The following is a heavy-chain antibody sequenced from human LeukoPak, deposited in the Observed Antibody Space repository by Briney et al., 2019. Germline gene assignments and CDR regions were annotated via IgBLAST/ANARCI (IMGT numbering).Heavy chain of an antibody. V-gene: IGHV1-69*13. CDR3: ARDLEVNSRGYDSD. CDR1: GGTFSSYA. D-gene: IGHD5-12*01. CDR2: IIPIFGTA. Sequence: SVTVSCKASGGTFSSYAISWVRQAPGQGLEWMGGIIPIFGTANYAQKFQGRVTITADESTSTAYMELSSLRSEDTAVYYCARDLEVNSRGYDSDWGQGTLVTVSS. J-gene: IGHJ4*02.